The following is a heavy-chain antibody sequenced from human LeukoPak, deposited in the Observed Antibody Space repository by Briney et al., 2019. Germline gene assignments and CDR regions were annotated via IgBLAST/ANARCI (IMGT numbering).Heavy chain of an antibody. CDR2: INHSGST. V-gene: IGHV4-34*01. J-gene: IGHJ5*02. D-gene: IGHD2-2*01. CDR3: ARATGYCSSTSCNNWFDP. Sequence: SETLSLTCTVYGGSFSGYYWSWIRQPPGKGLEWIGEINHSGSTNYNPSLKSRVTISVDTSKNQFSLKLSSVTAADPAVYYCARATGYCSSTSCNNWFDPWGQGTLVTVSS. CDR1: GGSFSGYY.